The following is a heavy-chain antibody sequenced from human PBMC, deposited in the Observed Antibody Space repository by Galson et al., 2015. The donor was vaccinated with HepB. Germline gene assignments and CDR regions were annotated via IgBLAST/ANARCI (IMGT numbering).Heavy chain of an antibody. CDR2: IRYDGSNK. CDR3: AKVYSSSWYNRISGPSFDY. Sequence: SLRLSCAASGFTFSSYGMHWVRQAPGKGLEWVAFIRYDGSNKYYADSVKGRFTISRDNSKNTLYLQMNSLRAEDTAVYYCAKVYSSSWYNRISGPSFDYWGQGTLVTVSS. CDR1: GFTFSSYG. V-gene: IGHV3-30*02. J-gene: IGHJ4*02. D-gene: IGHD6-13*01.